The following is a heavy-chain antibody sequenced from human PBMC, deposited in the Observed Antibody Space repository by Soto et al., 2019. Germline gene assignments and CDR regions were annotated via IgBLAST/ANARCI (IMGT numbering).Heavy chain of an antibody. J-gene: IGHJ3*02. CDR2: FDPEDGET. CDR1: GYTLTELS. V-gene: IGHV1-24*01. Sequence: ASVKVSCKVSGYTLTELSMHWVRQALGKGLEWMGGFDPEDGETIYAQKFQGRVTMTEDTSTDTAYMELSSLRSEDTAVYYCVRASNSGYDAFDIWGQGTMVTVSS. D-gene: IGHD5-12*01. CDR3: VRASNSGYDAFDI.